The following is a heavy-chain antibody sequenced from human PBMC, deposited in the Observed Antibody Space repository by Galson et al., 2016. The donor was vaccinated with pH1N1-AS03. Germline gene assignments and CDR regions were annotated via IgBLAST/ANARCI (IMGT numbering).Heavy chain of an antibody. CDR3: AKGPGD. J-gene: IGHJ4*02. CDR2: SWKDGRNE. Sequence: SLRLSCAASGFSFSNYPMHWVRQAPGKGLEWVAVSWKDGRNEDYADSVKGRFTISRDNSKNTLFLQMNSLRADDMAVYYCAKGPGDWGPGTLVTVSS. D-gene: IGHD1-1*01. CDR1: GFSFSNYP. V-gene: IGHV3-33*06.